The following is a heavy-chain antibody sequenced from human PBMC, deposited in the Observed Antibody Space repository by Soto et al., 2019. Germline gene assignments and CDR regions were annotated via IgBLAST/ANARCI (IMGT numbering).Heavy chain of an antibody. J-gene: IGHJ4*02. CDR1: GFTFSSCS. CDR3: ASWPDAADY. CDR2: ISSTSSTI. D-gene: IGHD6-25*01. Sequence: EVQLVESGGGLVQLGGSLRLSCAASGFTFSSCSMNWVRQAPGKGLEWLSYISSTSSTIYYADSVKGRLTISRDNAKNSLYLQMNSLRDEDTAVYYCASWPDAADYWGQGTLVTVSS. V-gene: IGHV3-48*02.